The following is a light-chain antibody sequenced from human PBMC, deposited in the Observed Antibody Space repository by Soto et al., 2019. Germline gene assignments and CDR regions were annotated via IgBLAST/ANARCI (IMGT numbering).Light chain of an antibody. CDR3: AAWDDSLNGRV. V-gene: IGLV1-40*01. J-gene: IGLJ1*01. Sequence: QSALTQPPSVSGAPGQRVTISCTGSSSNIGAGSYVHWYQHLPGTAPKVLIFGDTNRRSGVPGRFSGSKSGSSASLAISGLQSDDEADYYCAAWDDSLNGRVFGTGTKVTVL. CDR2: GDT. CDR1: SSNIGAGSY.